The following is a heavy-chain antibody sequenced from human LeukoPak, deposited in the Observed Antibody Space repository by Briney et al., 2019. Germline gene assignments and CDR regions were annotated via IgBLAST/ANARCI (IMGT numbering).Heavy chain of an antibody. D-gene: IGHD5-12*01. CDR1: GFTFSSYA. V-gene: IGHV3-23*01. Sequence: GGSLRLSCAASGFTFSSYAMSWVRQAPGRGLEWVSAISGSGGSTYYADSVKGRFTISRDNSKNTLYLQMNSLRAEDTAVYYCAKDQGGYENNFDYWGQGTLVTVSS. CDR2: ISGSGGST. J-gene: IGHJ4*02. CDR3: AKDQGGYENNFDY.